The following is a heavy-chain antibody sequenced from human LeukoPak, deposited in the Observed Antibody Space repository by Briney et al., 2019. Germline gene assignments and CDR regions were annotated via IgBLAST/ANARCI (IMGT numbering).Heavy chain of an antibody. Sequence: PGGSLRLSCAASGFTFSSYNMNWVRQAPGKGLEYVSGISRSGTNTYYADSVKGRFTISRDNSKNTLYLQMSSLRAEDTAVYYCVKGSAYSGDWCDYWGQGTLVTVSS. CDR1: GFTFSSYN. D-gene: IGHD6-19*01. J-gene: IGHJ4*02. CDR3: VKGSAYSGDWCDY. CDR2: ISRSGTNT. V-gene: IGHV3-64D*06.